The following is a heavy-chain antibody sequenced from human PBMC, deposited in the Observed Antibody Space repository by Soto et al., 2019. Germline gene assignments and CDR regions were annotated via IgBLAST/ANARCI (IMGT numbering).Heavy chain of an antibody. Sequence: ASVNGCWEAAGYTFCTYYISWVRQAPGQGLEWMGWISTYSGDTKYAQKFQGRVTMTTDTSTTTAYLELRSLRSDDTAVYYCARHHGPTTSENWFDPWGQGTLVTVSS. CDR3: ARHHGPTTSENWFDP. CDR1: GYTFCTYY. CDR2: ISTYSGDT. J-gene: IGHJ5*02. V-gene: IGHV1-18*01. D-gene: IGHD5-12*01.